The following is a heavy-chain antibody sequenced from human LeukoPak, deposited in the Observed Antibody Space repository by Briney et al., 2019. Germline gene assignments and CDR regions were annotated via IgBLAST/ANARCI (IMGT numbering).Heavy chain of an antibody. CDR3: ARVVLTGWNYFDY. Sequence: PSETLSLTCAVFGGSISSNNWWSWVRQPPGKGLEWIGEIFHSGSTNYNPSLKSRVTISVDKSKNQFSLKLSSVTAADTAVYYCARVVLTGWNYFDYWGQGTLVTVSS. CDR2: IFHSGST. CDR1: GGSISSNNW. J-gene: IGHJ4*02. V-gene: IGHV4-4*02. D-gene: IGHD3-9*01.